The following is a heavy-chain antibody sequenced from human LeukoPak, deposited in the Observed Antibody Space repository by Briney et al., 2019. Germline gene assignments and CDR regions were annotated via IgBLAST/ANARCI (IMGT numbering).Heavy chain of an antibody. CDR3: ARDLSGVYGMDV. Sequence: GRSLRLSCVASGFTFSSHGMHFVRQAPGKGLEWVAVIWYDGSNKYYADSVKGRFTVSRDNSKNTLFLQMNNLRADDTAVYYCARDLSGVYGMDVWGQGTTATVSS. J-gene: IGHJ6*02. V-gene: IGHV3-33*01. D-gene: IGHD3-10*01. CDR1: GFTFSSHG. CDR2: IWYDGSNK.